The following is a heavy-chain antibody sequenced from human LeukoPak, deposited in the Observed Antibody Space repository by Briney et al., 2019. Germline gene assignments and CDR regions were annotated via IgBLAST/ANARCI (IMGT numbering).Heavy chain of an antibody. CDR2: IYYSGST. D-gene: IGHD3-10*01. CDR3: ASHTRGVNIHRIDY. V-gene: IGHV4-59*01. J-gene: IGHJ4*01. CDR1: DGCISSYY. Sequence: SETLSLTCTVSDGCISSYYWSWIGQPPGKGLDWSGYIYYSGSTNYTPSLKSRVTISVDTSKNQFSLKLSSLTAADTAVYYCASHTRGVNIHRIDYWGQGTLVTVSS.